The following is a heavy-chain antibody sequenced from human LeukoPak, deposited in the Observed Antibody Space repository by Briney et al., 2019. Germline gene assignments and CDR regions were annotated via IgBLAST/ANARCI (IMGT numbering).Heavy chain of an antibody. V-gene: IGHV3-48*03. CDR3: ARDSPTTYYYDSSGYRLFDY. Sequence: GGSLRLSCAASGFTFSSYEMNWVRQAPGKGLEWVSDISSSGSTIYYADSVKGRFTISRDNAKNSLYLQMNSLRAEDTAVYYCARDSPTTYYYDSSGYRLFDYWGQGTLVTVSS. CDR1: GFTFSSYE. D-gene: IGHD3-22*01. CDR2: ISSSGSTI. J-gene: IGHJ4*02.